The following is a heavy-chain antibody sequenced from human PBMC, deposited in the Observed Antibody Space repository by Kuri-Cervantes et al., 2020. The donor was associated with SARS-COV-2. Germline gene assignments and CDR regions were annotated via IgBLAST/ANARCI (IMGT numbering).Heavy chain of an antibody. D-gene: IGHD4-11*01. V-gene: IGHV3-23*01. CDR2: ISGSDDST. CDR3: TREAYDYNMGFDD. CDR1: GFTFSSFA. J-gene: IGHJ4*02. Sequence: GGSLRLSCAASGFTFSSFAMSWVRQAPGKGLEWVSAISGSDDSTHYADSVKGRFTISRDNSRNIVYLQMNSLRPEDTALYYCTREAYDYNMGFDDWGQGTLVTVSS.